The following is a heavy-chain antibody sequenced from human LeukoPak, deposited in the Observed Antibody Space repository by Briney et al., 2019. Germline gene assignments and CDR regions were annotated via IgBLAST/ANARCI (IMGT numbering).Heavy chain of an antibody. J-gene: IGHJ5*02. D-gene: IGHD6-13*01. V-gene: IGHV1-46*01. CDR3: ARGRQQPPTSETGWFDP. CDR2: INPSGGST. Sequence: ASVKVSCKASGYTFTSYYMHWVRQAPGQGLEWMGIINPSGGSTSYAQKFQGRVTMTRDMSTSTVYMELCSLRSEDTAVYYCARGRQQPPTSETGWFDPWGQGTLVTVSS. CDR1: GYTFTSYY.